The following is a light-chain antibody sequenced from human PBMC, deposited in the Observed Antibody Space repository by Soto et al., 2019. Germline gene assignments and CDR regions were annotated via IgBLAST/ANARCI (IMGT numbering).Light chain of an antibody. CDR3: QQYGSSRT. V-gene: IGKV3-20*01. CDR2: GAS. Sequence: EIVLTQSPGTLSLSPGERATLSCRASQSVSSSSLAWYQQKPGQAPRLLIYGASSRATGIPDRFSGSGSGTDFTLTISRLEPEDFGVYYCQQYGSSRTFGQGTKVEIK. CDR1: QSVSSSS. J-gene: IGKJ1*01.